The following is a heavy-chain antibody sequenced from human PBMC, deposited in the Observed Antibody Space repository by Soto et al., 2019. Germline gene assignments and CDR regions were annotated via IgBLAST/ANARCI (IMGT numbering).Heavy chain of an antibody. CDR2: IIPVFRTS. V-gene: IGHV1-69*18. D-gene: IGHD3-16*01. CDR1: GVTFSSYA. Sequence: QVQLVQSGAEVKKPGSSVKVSCSASGVTFSSYAFTWVRQAPGQGLEWMGNIIPVFRTSTYAQRFQGRLHISADESTTTVYMELSSLRYGDTAVYFCSKDGSWDGGGGESWGQGTLVIVSS. J-gene: IGHJ4*02. CDR3: SKDGSWDGGGGES.